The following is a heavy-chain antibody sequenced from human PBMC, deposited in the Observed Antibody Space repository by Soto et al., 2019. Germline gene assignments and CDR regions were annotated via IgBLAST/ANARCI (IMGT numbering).Heavy chain of an antibody. Sequence: GGSLRLSCAASGFTSNSDGMHWVRQAPGKGLEWVAVISYDGSNKYYADSVKGRFTISRDNSKNTLYLQMNSLRAEDTAVYYCAKDPGRISLDYWGQGTLVTVSS. V-gene: IGHV3-30*18. CDR1: GFTSNSDG. CDR3: AKDPGRISLDY. D-gene: IGHD3-16*02. J-gene: IGHJ4*02. CDR2: ISYDGSNK.